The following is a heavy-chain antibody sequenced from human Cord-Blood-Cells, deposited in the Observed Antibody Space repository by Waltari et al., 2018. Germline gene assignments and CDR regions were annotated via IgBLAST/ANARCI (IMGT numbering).Heavy chain of an antibody. V-gene: IGHV4-59*11. CDR3: ARGGAFDI. CDR2: IYYSGST. Sequence: QVQLQESGPGLVKPSETLSLTCPVSGGSISSPYWSWIRQPPGKGLEWIGYIYYSGSTNYNPSLKSRVTISVDTSKNQFSLKPSSVTAADTAVYYCARGGAFDIWGQGTMVTVSS. J-gene: IGHJ3*02. D-gene: IGHD3-16*01. CDR1: GGSISSPY.